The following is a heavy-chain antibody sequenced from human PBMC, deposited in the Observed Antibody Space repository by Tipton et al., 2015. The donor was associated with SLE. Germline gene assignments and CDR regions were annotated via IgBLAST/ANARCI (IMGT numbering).Heavy chain of an antibody. Sequence: TLSLTCTVSGGSISSDFWSWIRQPPGKGLEWIGHAYYNGATNYKPSLRSRVTISVDRSKNQFSLKMTSVTMEDTAMYFCVKGGDYDWFDPWGQGTLVTVSS. D-gene: IGHD4/OR15-4a*01. CDR1: GGSISSDF. CDR3: VKGGDYDWFDP. J-gene: IGHJ5*02. V-gene: IGHV4-59*13. CDR2: AYYNGAT.